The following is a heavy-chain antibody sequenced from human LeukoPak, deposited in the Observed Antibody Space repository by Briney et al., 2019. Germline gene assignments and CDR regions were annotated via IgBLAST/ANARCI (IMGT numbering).Heavy chain of an antibody. CDR1: GYTFTSYD. D-gene: IGHD4-17*01. J-gene: IGHJ3*02. V-gene: IGHV1-8*01. CDR3: ARTTRSRSAFDI. Sequence: ASVEVSCKASGYTFTSYDINWVRQATGQGLEWMGWMNPNSGNTGYAQKFQGRVTMTRNTSISTAYMELSSLRSEDTAVYYCARTTRSRSAFDIWGQGTMVTVSS. CDR2: MNPNSGNT.